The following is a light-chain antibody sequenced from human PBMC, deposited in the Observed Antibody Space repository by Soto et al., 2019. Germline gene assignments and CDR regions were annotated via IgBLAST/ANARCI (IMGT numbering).Light chain of an antibody. Sequence: DIVMTQSPDSLAVSLGERATINCKSSQSVLYSINLAWYQHNPGQTPRLLIYDTSTRATGGLTWFSGSRSGAEFTLTINSLQSEDFAVYYCQPYNNWPLTFGGGTKVDIK. CDR3: QPYNNWPLT. CDR2: DTS. V-gene: IGKV3-15*01. J-gene: IGKJ4*01. CDR1: QSVLYSIN.